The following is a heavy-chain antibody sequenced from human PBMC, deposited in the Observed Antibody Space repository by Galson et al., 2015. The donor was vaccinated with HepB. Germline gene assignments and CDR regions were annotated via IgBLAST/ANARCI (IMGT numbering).Heavy chain of an antibody. CDR1: GGSFSGYY. CDR2: INHSGST. D-gene: IGHD3-10*01. CDR3: ARSLSPERITTVRGASFDY. V-gene: IGHV4-34*01. J-gene: IGHJ4*02. Sequence: ETLSLTCAVYGGSFSGYYWSWIRQPPGKGLEWIGEINHSGSTKYNPSLKSRVTISVDTSKNQFSLKLSSVTAADTAVYYCARSLSPERITTVRGASFDYWGQGTLVTVSS.